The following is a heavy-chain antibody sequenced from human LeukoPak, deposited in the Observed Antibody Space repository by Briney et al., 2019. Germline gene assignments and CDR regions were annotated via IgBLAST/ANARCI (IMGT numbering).Heavy chain of an antibody. D-gene: IGHD3-16*01. CDR3: ARGGGRHVEY. V-gene: IGHV3-7*05. CDR1: GFTFSSYW. Sequence: GGTLRLSCAASGFTFSSYWMSWVRQAPGKGLEWVANIKEDGSEKNYVESVKGRSTISRDNAKNPLYLKMNSLRAEDTAVYYCARGGGRHVEYWGQGTLVTVSS. J-gene: IGHJ4*02. CDR2: IKEDGSEK.